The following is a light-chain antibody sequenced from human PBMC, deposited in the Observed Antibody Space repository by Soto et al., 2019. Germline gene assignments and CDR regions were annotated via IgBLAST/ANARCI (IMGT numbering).Light chain of an antibody. V-gene: IGKV1-5*03. CDR1: QSISTY. CDR2: KAS. J-gene: IGKJ1*01. Sequence: DIQMTQSPSTLSASVLYIVAITFRASQSISTYLAWYQQKPGKAPKLLIYKASSLESGVPSRFSGSGSGAEFTLTISSLQPDDFATYYCQKYNTYSRKFGQGTKVDIK. CDR3: QKYNTYSRK.